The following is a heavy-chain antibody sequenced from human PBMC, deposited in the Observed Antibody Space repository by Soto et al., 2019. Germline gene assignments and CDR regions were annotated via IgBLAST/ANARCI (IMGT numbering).Heavy chain of an antibody. J-gene: IGHJ4*02. CDR2: IYYSGST. CDR3: ARHNYGSGSTYFDY. Sequence: QVQLQESGPGLVKPSETLSLTCTVPGGSISSYYWSWIRQPPGKGLEWIGYIYYSGSTNYNPSLKSRVTISVDPSKNQFSLKLNSMTAADTAVYYCARHNYGSGSTYFDYWGQGTLVTVSS. CDR1: GGSISSYY. V-gene: IGHV4-59*08. D-gene: IGHD3-10*01.